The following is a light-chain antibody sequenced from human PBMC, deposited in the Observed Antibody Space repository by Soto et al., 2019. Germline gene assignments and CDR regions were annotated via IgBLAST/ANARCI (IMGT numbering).Light chain of an antibody. CDR2: DAS. J-gene: IGKJ1*01. CDR1: QSISSW. Sequence: IQMTHSPSTPSASIRDSVTITCRASQSISSWLAWYQQKPGKAPKLLIYDASSLESGVPSRFSGSGSGTEFTLTISSLQPDDFATYYCQQYNSYSRTFGQGTKVDNK. V-gene: IGKV1-5*01. CDR3: QQYNSYSRT.